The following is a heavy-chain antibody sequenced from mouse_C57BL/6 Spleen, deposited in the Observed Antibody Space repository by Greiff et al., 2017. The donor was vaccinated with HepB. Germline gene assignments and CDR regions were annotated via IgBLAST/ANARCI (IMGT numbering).Heavy chain of an antibody. J-gene: IGHJ4*01. D-gene: IGHD1-1*01. CDR3: TRPLYYGTHYYAMDY. V-gene: IGHV1-15*01. Sequence: VQLQQSGAELVRPGASVTLSCKASGYTFTDYEMHWVKQTPVHGLEWIGAIDPETGGNAYNQKFKGKAILTADKSSSTAYMELRSLTSADSAVYYCTRPLYYGTHYYAMDYWGQGTSVTVSS. CDR2: IDPETGGN. CDR1: GYTFTDYE.